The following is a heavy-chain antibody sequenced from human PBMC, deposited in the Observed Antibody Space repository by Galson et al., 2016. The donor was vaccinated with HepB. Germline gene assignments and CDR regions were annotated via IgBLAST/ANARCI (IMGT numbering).Heavy chain of an antibody. D-gene: IGHD2-8*02. CDR3: AREKVVYRTTSFNDGMDV. J-gene: IGHJ6*02. Sequence: SLRLSCAASGSTFSSYGMNWVRQAPGKGLEWVSFISSSSSYIHYADSVKGRFTISGDNAKNSLYLQMNSLRAEDTAVYYCAREKVVYRTTSFNDGMDVWGLGTTVTVSS. CDR1: GSTFSSYG. V-gene: IGHV3-21*01. CDR2: ISSSSSYI.